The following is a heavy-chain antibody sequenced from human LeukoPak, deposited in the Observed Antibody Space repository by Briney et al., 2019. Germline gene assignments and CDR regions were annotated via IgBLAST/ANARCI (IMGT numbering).Heavy chain of an antibody. CDR1: GFTFSSYW. Sequence: GGSLGLACAASGFTFSSYWMSWVRQAPGKGLEWVANIKQDGSEKYYVDSVEGRFTISRDNAKHSLYLQMNSLRAEDTAVYYCARVDYSNPYYYYYYMDVWGKGTTVTVSS. D-gene: IGHD4-11*01. V-gene: IGHV3-7*01. J-gene: IGHJ6*03. CDR3: ARVDYSNPYYYYYYMDV. CDR2: IKQDGSEK.